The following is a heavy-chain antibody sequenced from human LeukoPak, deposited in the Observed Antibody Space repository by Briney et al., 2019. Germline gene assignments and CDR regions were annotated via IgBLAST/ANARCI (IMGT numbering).Heavy chain of an antibody. Sequence: GGSLRLSCAASGFTFSSYGMHWVRQAPGKGLEWVAFIRYDGSNKYYADSVKGRFTISRDNSKNTLYLQMNSLRAEGTAVYYCARGTPYYYDSSGYYPFDYWGQGTLVTVSS. D-gene: IGHD3-22*01. CDR3: ARGTPYYYDSSGYYPFDY. CDR1: GFTFSSYG. CDR2: IRYDGSNK. V-gene: IGHV3-30*02. J-gene: IGHJ4*02.